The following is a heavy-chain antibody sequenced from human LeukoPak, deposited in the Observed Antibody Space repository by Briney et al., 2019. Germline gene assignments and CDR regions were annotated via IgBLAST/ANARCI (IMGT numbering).Heavy chain of an antibody. V-gene: IGHV4-59*08. J-gene: IGHJ4*02. D-gene: IGHD6-6*01. CDR2: NHNSGIT. Sequence: SDPLTLTCTVSGGPLSTNFWSLIRQPPPKGLEWIGDNHNSGITNSNPSLKSRVTISVDTSKNQFALKLTSVTAADTAVYYCATACIAARRYFDYWGQGTQVTVSS. CDR1: GGPLSTNF. CDR3: ATACIAARRYFDY.